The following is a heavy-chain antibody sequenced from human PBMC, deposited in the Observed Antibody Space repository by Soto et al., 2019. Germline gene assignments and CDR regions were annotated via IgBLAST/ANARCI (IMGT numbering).Heavy chain of an antibody. D-gene: IGHD3-3*01. CDR1: GDSVSSNSAS. Sequence: SQTLSLTCAISGDSVSSNSASWNWIRQSPSRGLEWLGRTYYRSKWYNDYAVSVKSRITINPDTSKNQFSLQLNSVTPEDTAIYYCARRGYYDFWSGHQSYFDPWGQGTLVTVSS. V-gene: IGHV6-1*01. CDR2: TYYRSKWYN. CDR3: ARRGYYDFWSGHQSYFDP. J-gene: IGHJ5*02.